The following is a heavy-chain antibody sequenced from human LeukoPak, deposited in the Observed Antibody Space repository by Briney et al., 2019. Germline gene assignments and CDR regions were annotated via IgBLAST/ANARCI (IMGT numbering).Heavy chain of an antibody. D-gene: IGHD3-10*01. V-gene: IGHV4-34*01. CDR1: GGSFSGYY. CDR3: ARARGYFDY. CDR2: INHSGST. J-gene: IGHJ4*02. Sequence: SETLSLTCAVYGGSFSGYYWSWIRQPPGKGLVWIGEINHSGSTNYNPSLKSRVTISVDTSKNQFSLKLSSVTAADTAVYYCARARGYFDYWGQGTLVTVSS.